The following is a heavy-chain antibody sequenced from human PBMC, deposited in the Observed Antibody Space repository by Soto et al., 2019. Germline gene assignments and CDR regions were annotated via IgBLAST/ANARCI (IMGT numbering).Heavy chain of an antibody. Sequence: QVQLVQSGAEVKKPGASVKVSCKASGYTFTSDGITSVRQAPGQGLEWMGWISAYNGNTNYAQKLQGRVTMTTDKYPSTAYMELRSRRTDDTAVYYCARVEMAGTKLYLEYSDLWGRGTPVTLSS. CDR2: ISAYNGNT. CDR3: ARVEMAGTKLYLEYSDL. D-gene: IGHD1-1*01. J-gene: IGHJ2*01. V-gene: IGHV1-18*01. CDR1: GYTFTSDG.